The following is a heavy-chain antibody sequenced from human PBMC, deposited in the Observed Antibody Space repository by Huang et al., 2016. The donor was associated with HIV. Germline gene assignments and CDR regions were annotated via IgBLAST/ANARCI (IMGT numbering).Heavy chain of an antibody. CDR1: GFSISSYW. CDR2: INSDGSST. V-gene: IGHV3-74*01. J-gene: IGHJ4*02. Sequence: EVQLVESGGGLVQPGGSLRLSCAASGFSISSYWMHWVRQAPGTGLVWVSRINSDGSSTSYAASVKGRFTISRDNAKNTLYLQMNSLRAEDTAVYYCARDPRIQSWLNFFDYWGQGTLVSVSS. CDR3: ARDPRIQSWLNFFDY. D-gene: IGHD3-22*01.